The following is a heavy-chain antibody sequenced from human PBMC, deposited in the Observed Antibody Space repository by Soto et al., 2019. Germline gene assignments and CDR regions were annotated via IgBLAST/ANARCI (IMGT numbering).Heavy chain of an antibody. D-gene: IGHD1-26*01. CDR3: ARGPTYSGSYYYGMDV. V-gene: IGHV4-34*01. CDR2: INHSGST. Sequence: QVQLQQWGAGLFKPSETLSLTCAVYGGSFSGYYWSWIRQPPGKGLEWIGEINHSGSTNYNPSLKSRVTISVDTSKNQFSLKLSSVTAADTAVYYCARGPTYSGSYYYGMDVWGQGTTVTVSS. CDR1: GGSFSGYY. J-gene: IGHJ6*02.